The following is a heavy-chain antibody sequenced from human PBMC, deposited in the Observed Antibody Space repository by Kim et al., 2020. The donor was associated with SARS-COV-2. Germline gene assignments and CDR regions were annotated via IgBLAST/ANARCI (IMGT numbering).Heavy chain of an antibody. CDR1: GGSISSSSYY. CDR3: ARRGAGYGNWYFDL. D-gene: IGHD6-13*01. CDR2: IYYSGST. Sequence: SETLSLTCTVSGGSISSSSYYWGWIRQPPGKGLEWIGSIYYSGSTYYNPSLKSRVTISVDTSKNQFSLKLSSVTAADTAVYYCARRGAGYGNWYFDLWGRGTLVTVSS. J-gene: IGHJ2*01. V-gene: IGHV4-39*07.